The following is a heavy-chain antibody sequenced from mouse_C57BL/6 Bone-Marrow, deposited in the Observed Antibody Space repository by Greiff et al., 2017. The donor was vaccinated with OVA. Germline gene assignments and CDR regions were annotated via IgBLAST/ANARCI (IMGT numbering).Heavy chain of an antibody. D-gene: IGHD2-1*01. J-gene: IGHJ1*03. CDR1: GFSLTSYG. Sequence: QVQLKESGPGLVQPSQSLSITCTVSGFSLTSYGVHWVRQSPGKGLEWLGVIWSGGSTDYNAAFISRLSISKDNSKSQVFFKMNSLQADDTAIYYCARIGNYEYFDVWGTGTTVTVSS. CDR2: IWSGGST. V-gene: IGHV2-2*01. CDR3: ARIGNYEYFDV.